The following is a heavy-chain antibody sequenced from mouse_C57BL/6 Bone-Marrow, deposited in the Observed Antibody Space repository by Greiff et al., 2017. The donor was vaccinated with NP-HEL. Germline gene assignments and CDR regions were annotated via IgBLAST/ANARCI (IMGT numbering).Heavy chain of an antibody. D-gene: IGHD1-1*01. Sequence: QVQLQQPGAELVKPGASVKMSCKASSYTFTSYWITWVKQRPGQGLEWIGDIYPGSGSTNYNEKFKSKATLTVDTSSSTAYMQLSSLTSEDSAVYYCARRHGSRYRFDYWGQGTTLTVSS. CDR2: IYPGSGST. CDR3: ARRHGSRYRFDY. V-gene: IGHV1-55*01. J-gene: IGHJ2*01. CDR1: SYTFTSYW.